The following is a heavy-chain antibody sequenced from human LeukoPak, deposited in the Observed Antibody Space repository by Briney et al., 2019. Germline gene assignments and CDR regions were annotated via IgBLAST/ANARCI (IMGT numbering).Heavy chain of an antibody. CDR2: FSYSGST. CDR1: AYSISSGYY. V-gene: IGHV4-38-2*02. CDR3: AKNWAQ. D-gene: IGHD7-27*01. Sequence: SETVSLTCIVSAYSISSGYYWGGIRQPPGKGLEWVGSFSYSGSTHYNPSLKSRITISVDTSTNQFSLRLSSVTVADTAIYYCAKNWAQWGQGTLVTVSS. J-gene: IGHJ4*02.